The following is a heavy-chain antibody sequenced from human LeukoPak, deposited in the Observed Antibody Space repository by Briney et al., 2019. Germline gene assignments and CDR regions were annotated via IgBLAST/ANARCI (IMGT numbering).Heavy chain of an antibody. Sequence: GGSLRLSCAASGFTFSSYGMHWVRQAPGKGLEWVAFIRYDGSNKYYADSVKGRFTISRDNSKNTLYLQMNSLRAEDTAVYYCAKEVGSGSYQPFDSWGQGTLVSVSS. D-gene: IGHD3-10*01. V-gene: IGHV3-30*02. J-gene: IGHJ4*02. CDR1: GFTFSSYG. CDR3: AKEVGSGSYQPFDS. CDR2: IRYDGSNK.